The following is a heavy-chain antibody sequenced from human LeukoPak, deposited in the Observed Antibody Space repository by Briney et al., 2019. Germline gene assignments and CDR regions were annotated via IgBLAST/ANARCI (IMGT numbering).Heavy chain of an antibody. D-gene: IGHD3-16*02. CDR1: GGTSSSYA. J-gene: IGHJ4*02. V-gene: IGHV1-69*05. CDR3: ARGLYDYVWGSYRSLSFDY. CDR2: IIPIFGTA. Sequence: VASVKVSCKASGGTSSSYAISWVRQAPGQGLEWMGGIIPIFGTANYAQKFQGRVTITTDESTSTAYMELSSLRSEDTAVYYCARGLYDYVWGSYRSLSFDYWGQGTLVTVSS.